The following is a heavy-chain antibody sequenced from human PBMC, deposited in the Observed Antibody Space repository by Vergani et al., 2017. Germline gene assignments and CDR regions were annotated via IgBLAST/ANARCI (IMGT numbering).Heavy chain of an antibody. CDR2: ISYDGSNK. D-gene: IGHD3-3*01. V-gene: IGHV3-30*18. CDR1: GFTFSSYG. CDR3: AKSRLRGPRDGMDV. J-gene: IGHJ6*02. Sequence: QVQLVESGGGVVQPGRSLRLSCAASGFTFSSYGMHWVRQAPGKGLEWVAVISYDGSNKYYADSVKGRFTISRDNSKNTLYLQMNSLRAEDTAVYYCAKSRLRGPRDGMDVWGQGTTVTVSS.